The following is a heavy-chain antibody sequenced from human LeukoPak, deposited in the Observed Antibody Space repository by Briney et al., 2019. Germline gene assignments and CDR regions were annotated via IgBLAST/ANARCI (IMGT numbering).Heavy chain of an antibody. J-gene: IGHJ6*02. CDR1: GFTVSSNY. D-gene: IGHD5-18*01. CDR3: ARDSRNSYGTMDV. Sequence: GGSLRLSCAASGFTVSSNYMSWVRQAPGKGLEWVSVIYSGGSTYYADSVKGRFTISRDNSKNTLYLQMNSLRVEDTAVYYCARDSRNSYGTMDVWGQGTTVTVSS. CDR2: IYSGGST. V-gene: IGHV3-53*05.